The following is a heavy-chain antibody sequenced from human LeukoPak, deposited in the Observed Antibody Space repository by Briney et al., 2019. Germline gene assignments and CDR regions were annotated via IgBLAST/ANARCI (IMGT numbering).Heavy chain of an antibody. D-gene: IGHD1-1*01. J-gene: IGHJ4*02. CDR3: TRSTAWSRWDY. CDR1: GFTDNNNH. Sequence: GGSLRLSCAASGFTDNNNHMSWVRQAPGKWLEWVSIINNGDTPYYADSVKGRFTISGDNSKNTLYLQMNSLRVEDTAVYYCTRSTAWSRWDYWGPGTLVTVSS. V-gene: IGHV3-66*01. CDR2: INNGDTP.